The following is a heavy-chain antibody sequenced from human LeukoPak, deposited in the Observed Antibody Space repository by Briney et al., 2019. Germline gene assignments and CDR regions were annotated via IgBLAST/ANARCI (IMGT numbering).Heavy chain of an antibody. CDR3: ASGAAVAGASNWFDP. J-gene: IGHJ5*02. Sequence: SVKVSCKASGGTFSSYAISWVRQAPGQGLEWMGRIIPIFGIANYAQKFQGRVTITADKSTSTAYMELSSLRSEDTAVYYCASGAAVAGASNWFDPWGREPWSPSPQ. CDR1: GGTFSSYA. V-gene: IGHV1-69*04. CDR2: IIPIFGIA. D-gene: IGHD6-19*01.